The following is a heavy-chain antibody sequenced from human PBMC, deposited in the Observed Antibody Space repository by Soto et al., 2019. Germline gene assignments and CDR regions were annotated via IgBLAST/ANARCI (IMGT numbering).Heavy chain of an antibody. J-gene: IGHJ4*02. CDR2: INPNSGGT. CDR3: ARDITMIVRERRTAATALDY. D-gene: IGHD3-22*01. CDR1: GYTFTGYY. V-gene: IGHV1-2*02. Sequence: ASVKVSCKASGYTFTGYYMHWVRQAPGQGLEWMGWINPNSGGTNYAQKFQGRVTMTRDTSISTAYMELSRLRSDDTAVYYCARDITMIVRERRTAATALDYWGQGTLVTVSS.